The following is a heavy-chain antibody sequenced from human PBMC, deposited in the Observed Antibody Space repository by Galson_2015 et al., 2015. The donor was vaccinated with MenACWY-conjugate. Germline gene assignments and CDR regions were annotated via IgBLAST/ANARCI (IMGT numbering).Heavy chain of an antibody. Sequence: SVKVSCKASGGSFNTYAMTWVRQAPGLGLEWVGSLIPLFGTTNYAQKIQDRITISADRSTSTGYMELSSLRSEDTAVYYCVRVVDRGRRCRSGTCQPAATWGQGTLVTVSS. CDR2: LIPLFGTT. CDR3: VRVVDRGRRCRSGTCQPAAT. CDR1: GGSFNTYA. D-gene: IGHD1-26*01. J-gene: IGHJ5*02. V-gene: IGHV1-69*06.